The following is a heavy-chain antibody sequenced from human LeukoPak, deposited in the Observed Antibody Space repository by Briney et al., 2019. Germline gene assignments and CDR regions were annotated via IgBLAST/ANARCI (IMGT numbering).Heavy chain of an antibody. J-gene: IGHJ3*01. V-gene: IGHV4-39*01. Sequence: SETLSLTCTVSGGSISSSSYYWGWIRQPPGKGLEWIGSIYYSGSTYYNPSPKSRVTISVDTSKNQFSLKLSSVTAADTAVYYCAGDYYDSSGPPSWGQGTMVTVSS. D-gene: IGHD3-22*01. CDR3: AGDYYDSSGPPS. CDR2: IYYSGST. CDR1: GGSISSSSYY.